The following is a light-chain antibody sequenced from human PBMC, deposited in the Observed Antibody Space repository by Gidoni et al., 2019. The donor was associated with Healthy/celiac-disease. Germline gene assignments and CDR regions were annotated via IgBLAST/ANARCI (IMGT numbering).Light chain of an antibody. J-gene: IGLJ2*01. Sequence: SALTQPASVSASPAQSITISCTGTSSDVGSYNLVSWYQQHPGKAPKLMIYEGSKRPSGVSNRFSGSKSGNTASLTISGLQAEDEADYYCCSYAGSSTDVVFGGGTKLTVL. V-gene: IGLV2-23*01. CDR1: SSDVGSYNL. CDR3: CSYAGSSTDVV. CDR2: EGS.